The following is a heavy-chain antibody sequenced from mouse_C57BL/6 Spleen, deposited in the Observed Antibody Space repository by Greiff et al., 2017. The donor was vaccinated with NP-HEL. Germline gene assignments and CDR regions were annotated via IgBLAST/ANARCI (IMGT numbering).Heavy chain of an antibody. Sequence: QVQLQQPGAELVRPGSSVKLSCKASGYTFTSYWMDWVKQRPGQGLEWIGNIYPSDSETHYNQKFKNKATLTVDKSSSTAYMQLSSLTSEDSAVYYCARKGGPYDGYPYWYFDVWGTGTTVTVSS. V-gene: IGHV1-61*01. CDR2: IYPSDSET. CDR3: ARKGGPYDGYPYWYFDV. D-gene: IGHD2-3*01. CDR1: GYTFTSYW. J-gene: IGHJ1*03.